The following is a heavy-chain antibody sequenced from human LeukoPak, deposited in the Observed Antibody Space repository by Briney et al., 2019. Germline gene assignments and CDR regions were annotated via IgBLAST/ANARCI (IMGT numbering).Heavy chain of an antibody. Sequence: PGGSLRLSCAASGFTFSSYSMNWVRQAPGKGLEWVSYISSSSSTIYYADSVKGRFTISRDNSKNTLYLQMNSLRAEDTAVYYCAKGKHYDFWSGYYRDDWFDPWGQGTLVTVSS. V-gene: IGHV3-48*01. CDR2: ISSSSSTI. D-gene: IGHD3-3*01. J-gene: IGHJ5*02. CDR3: AKGKHYDFWSGYYRDDWFDP. CDR1: GFTFSSYS.